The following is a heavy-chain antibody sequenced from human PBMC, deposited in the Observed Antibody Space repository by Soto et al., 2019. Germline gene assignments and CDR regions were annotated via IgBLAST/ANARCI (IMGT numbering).Heavy chain of an antibody. D-gene: IGHD3-10*01. CDR2: IYYSGST. V-gene: IGHV4-59*11. CDR1: GGSSSNLD. CDR3: ARSENYGSGSYLAPFDY. J-gene: IGHJ4*02. Sequence: LPLTWTVVGGSSSNLDGRWIIQPQGKGLEWIGYIYYSGSTNYNPSLKSRVTISVDTSKNQFSLKLSSVTAADTAVYYCARSENYGSGSYLAPFDYWGQGTLVTVSS.